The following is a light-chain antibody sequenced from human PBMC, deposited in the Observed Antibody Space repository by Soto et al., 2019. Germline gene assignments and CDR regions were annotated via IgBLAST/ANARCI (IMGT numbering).Light chain of an antibody. Sequence: QSVLTQPPSASGTPGQRVTISCSGSSSNIGSKTVNWYQQLPGTAPKLLIYSNYQRPSGVPDRFSGSKSGTSASLAISGRQSEYEADYYCSAWDARLNGYVFGTGTKVNVL. J-gene: IGLJ1*01. CDR3: SAWDARLNGYV. CDR1: SSNIGSKT. V-gene: IGLV1-44*01. CDR2: SNY.